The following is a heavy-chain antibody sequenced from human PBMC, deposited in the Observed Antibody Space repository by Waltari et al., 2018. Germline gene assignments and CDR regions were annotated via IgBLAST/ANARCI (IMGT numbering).Heavy chain of an antibody. V-gene: IGHV3-23*03. D-gene: IGHD4-17*01. CDR1: GFTFTSYA. J-gene: IGHJ4*02. CDR3: AKDDYGDSPF. CDR2: IYSGGST. Sequence: EVQLLESGGGVVQPGGFLRLSCAASGFTFTSYAMSWVRQAPGKGLEWVSVIYSGGSTYYADSVKGRFTISRDNSKNTLYLQMNSLRAEDTAVYYCAKDDYGDSPFWGQGTLVTVSS.